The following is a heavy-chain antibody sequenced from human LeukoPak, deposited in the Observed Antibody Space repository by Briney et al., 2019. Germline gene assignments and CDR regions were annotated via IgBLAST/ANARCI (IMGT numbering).Heavy chain of an antibody. CDR2: TYYRSKWNN. J-gene: IGHJ6*02. V-gene: IGHV6-1*01. D-gene: IGHD6-6*01. CDR1: GDTVSSNTAA. Sequence: SQTLSLTCAISGDTVSSNTAAWNWIRPSPSRGLEWLGRTYYRSKWNNDYAVSVQNRITINPDTSKNQFSLQLKSATPEDTAVYYCTRQRSTSTDYYGMDVWGQGTTVTVSS. CDR3: TRQRSTSTDYYGMDV.